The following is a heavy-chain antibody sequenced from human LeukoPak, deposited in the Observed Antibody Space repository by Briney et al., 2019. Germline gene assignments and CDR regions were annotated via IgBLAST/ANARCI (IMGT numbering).Heavy chain of an antibody. D-gene: IGHD6-19*01. CDR3: AKDKSPWQWLTRGIVDY. CDR2: RNGGST. J-gene: IGHJ4*02. CDR1: GFTFDDYG. Sequence: GGSLRLSCAASGFTFDDYGMSWVRQAPGRGLEWVSGRNGGSTGYADSVKGRFTISRDNAKNSLYLQMNSLRAEDTALYYCAKDKSPWQWLTRGIVDYWGQGTLVTVSS. V-gene: IGHV3-20*04.